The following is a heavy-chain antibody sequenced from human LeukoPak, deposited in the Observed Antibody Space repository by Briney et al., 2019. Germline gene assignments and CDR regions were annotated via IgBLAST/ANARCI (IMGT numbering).Heavy chain of an antibody. CDR2: IHSGGST. D-gene: IGHD3-3*01. Sequence: GGSLRLSCAASGFTVSSNYMSWVRQAPGKGLEWVSVIHSGGSTYYADSVKGRFTISRDNSKNTLYLQMNSLRAEDTAVYYCARGHVLRFLEWLPYFDYWGQGTLVTVSS. J-gene: IGHJ4*02. CDR3: ARGHVLRFLEWLPYFDY. V-gene: IGHV3-66*01. CDR1: GFTVSSNY.